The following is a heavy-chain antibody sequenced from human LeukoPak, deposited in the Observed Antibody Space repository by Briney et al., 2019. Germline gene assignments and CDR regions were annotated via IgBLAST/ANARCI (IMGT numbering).Heavy chain of an antibody. D-gene: IGHD6-19*01. J-gene: IGHJ4*02. CDR1: GFAFSSYS. V-gene: IGHV3-21*01. CDR2: ISSSSSYI. Sequence: PGGSLRLSCAASGFAFSSYSMNWVRQAPGKGLEWVSSISSSSSYIYYADSVKGRFTISRDNAKNSLYLQMNSLRAEDTAVYYCARDHSGRFAYWGQGTLVTVSS. CDR3: ARDHSGRFAY.